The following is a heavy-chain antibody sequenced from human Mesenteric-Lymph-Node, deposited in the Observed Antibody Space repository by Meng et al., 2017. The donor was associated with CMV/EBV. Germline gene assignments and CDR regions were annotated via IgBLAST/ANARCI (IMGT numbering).Heavy chain of an antibody. Sequence: SQTRSLTGAVYGGSFSGYYWSWIRQPPGKGLEWIGEINHSGSANYNPSLKSRVTISVDTSKNQFSLKLSSVTAADTAVYYCARGRAVAGYMTYYYGMDVWGQGTTVTVSS. CDR1: GGSFSGYY. J-gene: IGHJ6*02. CDR2: INHSGSA. V-gene: IGHV4-34*01. D-gene: IGHD6-19*01. CDR3: ARGRAVAGYMTYYYGMDV.